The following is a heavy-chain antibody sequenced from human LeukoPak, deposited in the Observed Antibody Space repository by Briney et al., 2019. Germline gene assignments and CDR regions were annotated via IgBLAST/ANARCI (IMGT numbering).Heavy chain of an antibody. J-gene: IGHJ3*02. V-gene: IGHV1-8*01. Sequence: ASVKVSCKASGYTSTSPDINWVRQATGRGLEWLGWMNPRDNTGYAQKFQGRVTLTRDKSINTAYVELSSLRSEDTAVYYSSRYTQHYGFDIWGQGTMVTVSA. D-gene: IGHD3-3*02. CDR1: GYTSTSPD. CDR3: SRYTQHYGFDI. CDR2: MNPRDNT.